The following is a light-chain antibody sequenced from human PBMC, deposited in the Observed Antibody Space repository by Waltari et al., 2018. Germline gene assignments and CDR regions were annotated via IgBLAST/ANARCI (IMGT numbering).Light chain of an antibody. CDR3: SSYTTSSTLV. Sequence: QSALTQPASVSGSPGQSITISCTGSSSDIGAYNFVSWYQQHPGKAPKVVIYDVANRPSGVSDRLSAAKSDNTASLTISGLQAEDEADYYCSSYTTSSTLVFGGGTKLTVL. V-gene: IGLV2-14*03. CDR1: SSDIGAYNF. J-gene: IGLJ3*02. CDR2: DVA.